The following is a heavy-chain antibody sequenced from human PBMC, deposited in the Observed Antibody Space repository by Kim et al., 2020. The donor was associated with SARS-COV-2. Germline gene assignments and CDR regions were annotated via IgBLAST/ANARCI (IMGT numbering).Heavy chain of an antibody. J-gene: IGHJ6*02. Sequence: GGSLRLSCAASGFTFGDYGMSWVRQAPGKGLEWVSGINWNGGSTGYADSVKGRFTISSDNAKNSLYLQMNSLRAEDTALYYCARGRKQWLTYYYYYAMAVWGQGKTVTVSS. D-gene: IGHD6-19*01. CDR3: ARGRKQWLTYYYYYAMAV. CDR1: GFTFGDYG. V-gene: IGHV3-20*04. CDR2: INWNGGST.